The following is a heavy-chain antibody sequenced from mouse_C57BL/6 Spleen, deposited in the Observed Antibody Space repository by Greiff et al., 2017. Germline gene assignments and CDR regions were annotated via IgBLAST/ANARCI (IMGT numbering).Heavy chain of an antibody. J-gene: IGHJ4*01. CDR2: ISDGGSYT. Sequence: DVMLVESGGGLVKPGGSLKLSCAASGFTFSSYAMSWVRQTPEKRLEWVATISDGGSYTYYPDNVKGRFTISRDNAKNNLYLQMSHLKSEDTAMYYCARDQDSNCYAMDYWGQGTSVTVSS. V-gene: IGHV5-4*01. CDR3: ARDQDSNCYAMDY. CDR1: GFTFSSYA. D-gene: IGHD2-5*01.